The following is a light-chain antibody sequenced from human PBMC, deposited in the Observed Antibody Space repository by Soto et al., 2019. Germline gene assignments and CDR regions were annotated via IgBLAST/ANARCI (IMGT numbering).Light chain of an antibody. Sequence: EIVWTQSPGTLSLSPGERATLSCRASQSVGSSLSWYQQKPGQAPRLLFYGASNRATGIPARFSGSGSGTDFTLTISRLEPEDFAVYYCEQYGSSGRFGQGTKVDIK. CDR2: GAS. CDR1: QSVGSS. V-gene: IGKV3-20*01. CDR3: EQYGSSGR. J-gene: IGKJ1*01.